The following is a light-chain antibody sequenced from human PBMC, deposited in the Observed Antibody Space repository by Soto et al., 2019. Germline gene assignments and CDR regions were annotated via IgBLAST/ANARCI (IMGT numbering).Light chain of an antibody. CDR3: QRRSNWPPWT. CDR2: DAS. Sequence: EIVLTQSPATLSLSPGERATLSCRASQSVSSYLAWYQQKPGQAPRLLIYDASNRATGIPARFSGSGSWTDFTLTISSLEPEDFAVYYCQRRSNWPPWTFGQGTKVEIK. J-gene: IGKJ1*01. CDR1: QSVSSY. V-gene: IGKV3-11*01.